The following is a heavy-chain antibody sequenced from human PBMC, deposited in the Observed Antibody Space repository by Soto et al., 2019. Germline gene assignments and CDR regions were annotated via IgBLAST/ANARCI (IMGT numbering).Heavy chain of an antibody. CDR1: GFTFSSYA. J-gene: IGHJ1*01. Sequence: GGSLRLSCAASGFTFSSYAMSWVRQAPGKGLEWVSAISGSGGSTYYADSVKGRFTISRDNSKNTLYLQMNSLRAEDTAVYYCEKDGGITGTQQWGQGTMVTVYS. D-gene: IGHD1-7*01. CDR2: ISGSGGST. CDR3: EKDGGITGTQQ. V-gene: IGHV3-23*01.